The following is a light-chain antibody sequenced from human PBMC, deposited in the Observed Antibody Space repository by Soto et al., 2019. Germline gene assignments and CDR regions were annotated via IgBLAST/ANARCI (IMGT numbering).Light chain of an antibody. CDR1: QGISSY. V-gene: IGKV1-9*01. CDR3: QQLNSYPG. Sequence: IQLTQSPSSLSASVGDRVTITCRASQGISSYLAWYQQKPGKAPKLLIYAASTLQSGVPSRFSGSGSGTDFTLTISSLRPEDFATYYCQQLNSYPGFGQGTRLEIK. CDR2: AAS. J-gene: IGKJ5*01.